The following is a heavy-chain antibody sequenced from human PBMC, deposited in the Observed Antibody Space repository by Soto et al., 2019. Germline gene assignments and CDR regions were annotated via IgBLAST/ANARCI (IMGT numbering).Heavy chain of an antibody. CDR1: GGSINSGGYY. J-gene: IGHJ4*02. Sequence: SETLSLTCTVSGGSINSGGYYWSWIRQHPGKGLEWIGYINYGGSTYYNPSLKSRVTISVDTSKNQFSLKLSSVTAADTAVYYCARAKGYSYGPAFDYWGQGTLVTVSS. CDR3: ARAKGYSYGPAFDY. V-gene: IGHV4-30-4*08. D-gene: IGHD5-18*01. CDR2: INYGGST.